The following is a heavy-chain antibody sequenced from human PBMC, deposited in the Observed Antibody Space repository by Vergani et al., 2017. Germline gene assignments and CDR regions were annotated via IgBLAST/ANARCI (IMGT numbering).Heavy chain of an antibody. D-gene: IGHD3-22*01. CDR3: ARALVRWGGGYGALGY. J-gene: IGHJ4*02. V-gene: IGHV1-2*06. CDR2: INPNSGGT. CDR1: GYTFTGYY. Sequence: QVQLVQSGAEVKKPGASVKVSCKASGYTFTGYYMHWVRQAPGQGLEWMGRINPNSGGTNYAQKFQGRVTMTRDTSISTAYMELSRLRSDDTAVYYCARALVRWGGGYGALGYWGQGTLVTVSS.